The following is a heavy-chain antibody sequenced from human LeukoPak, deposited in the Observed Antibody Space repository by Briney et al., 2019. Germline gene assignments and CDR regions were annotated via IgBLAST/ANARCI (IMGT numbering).Heavy chain of an antibody. D-gene: IGHD3-3*01. Sequence: ASVKVSCKASGYTFTSYYMHWVRQAPGQGLEWMGIINPSGGSTSYAQKFQGRVTITRDTSTSTVYMELSSLRSEDTAVYYCARGLSPYRYDFHTEPPNWFDPWGQGTLVTVSS. J-gene: IGHJ5*02. CDR3: ARGLSPYRYDFHTEPPNWFDP. CDR1: GYTFTSYY. V-gene: IGHV1-46*01. CDR2: INPSGGST.